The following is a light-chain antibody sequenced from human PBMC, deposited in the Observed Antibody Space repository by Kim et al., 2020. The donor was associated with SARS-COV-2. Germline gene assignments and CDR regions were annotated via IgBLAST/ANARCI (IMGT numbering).Light chain of an antibody. J-gene: IGLJ2*01. Sequence: SVDRGQTATSTCGVCNIENKNVPWYQQKPGQAPVLVIYRDINRPSGIPERFSGSNSGNAATLTISRAQAGDEADYFCQVWDRTTVFGGGTKLTVL. V-gene: IGLV3-9*01. CDR3: QVWDRTTV. CDR1: NIENKN. CDR2: RDI.